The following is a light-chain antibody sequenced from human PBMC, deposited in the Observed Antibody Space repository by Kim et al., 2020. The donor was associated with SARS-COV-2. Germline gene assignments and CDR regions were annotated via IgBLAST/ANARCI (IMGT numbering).Light chain of an antibody. CDR3: QQYGSSFT. Sequence: LSPGDRATLSCRASQSGSSSYLAWYQQKPGQAPRLLIYGASSRATGIPDRFSGSGSGTDFTLTISRLEPEDFAVYYCQQYGSSFTFGPGTKVDIK. CDR1: QSGSSSY. V-gene: IGKV3-20*01. J-gene: IGKJ3*01. CDR2: GAS.